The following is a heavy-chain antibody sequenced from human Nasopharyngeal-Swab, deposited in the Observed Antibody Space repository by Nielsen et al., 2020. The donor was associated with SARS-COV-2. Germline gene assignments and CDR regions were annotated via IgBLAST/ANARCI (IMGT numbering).Heavy chain of an antibody. J-gene: IGHJ4*02. Sequence: SLKISCEASGFTFSSYEMNWVRQAPGKGLEWVSYISSSGSTIYYADSVKGRFTISRDNAKNSLYLQMNSLRAEDTAVYYCARVGLHYYDSSGPFDYWGQGTLVTVSS. V-gene: IGHV3-48*03. CDR2: ISSSGSTI. CDR1: GFTFSSYE. D-gene: IGHD3-22*01. CDR3: ARVGLHYYDSSGPFDY.